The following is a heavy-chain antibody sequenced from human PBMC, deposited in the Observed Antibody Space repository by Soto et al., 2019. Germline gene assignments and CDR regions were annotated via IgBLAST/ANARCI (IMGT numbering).Heavy chain of an antibody. J-gene: IGHJ4*02. D-gene: IGHD6-13*01. Sequence: QVQLVQSGAEVKKPGSSVKVSCKASGGTFSSYAISWVRQAPGQGLEWMGGIIPIFGTANYAQKFQGRVTIXAXEATSTAYMAMSRLRSEDTAGYYGARDVIAAAGTAGWGQGTLVTVSS. CDR2: IIPIFGTA. CDR1: GGTFSSYA. V-gene: IGHV1-69*12. CDR3: ARDVIAAAGTAG.